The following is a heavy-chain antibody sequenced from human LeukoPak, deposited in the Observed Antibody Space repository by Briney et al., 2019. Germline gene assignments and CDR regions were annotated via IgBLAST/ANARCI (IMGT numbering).Heavy chain of an antibody. V-gene: IGHV1-69*04. Sequence: GSSVKVSCKASGGTFSSYAISWVRQAPGQGLEWMGRIIPILGIANYAQKFKGRVTITADKSTSTAYMELSSLRSEDTAVYYCARGRGYCSGGSCSQSHRPGYYYYGMDVWGQGTTVTVSS. CDR1: GGTFSSYA. CDR2: IIPILGIA. J-gene: IGHJ6*02. D-gene: IGHD2-15*01. CDR3: ARGRGYCSGGSCSQSHRPGYYYYGMDV.